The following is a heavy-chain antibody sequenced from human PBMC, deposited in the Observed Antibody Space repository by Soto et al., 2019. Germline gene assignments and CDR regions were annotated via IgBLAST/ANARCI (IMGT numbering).Heavy chain of an antibody. CDR2: IYYSGST. Sequence: SETLSLTCTVSGGSISSYYWSWIRQPPGKGLEWSGYIYYSGSTTYNPSLKSRVTISVDTSKNQFSLKLSSVTAADTAVYYCERERGDRYGSDYGMDVWGQGTTVTVSS. V-gene: IGHV4-59*01. D-gene: IGHD5-18*01. CDR3: ERERGDRYGSDYGMDV. CDR1: GGSISSYY. J-gene: IGHJ6*02.